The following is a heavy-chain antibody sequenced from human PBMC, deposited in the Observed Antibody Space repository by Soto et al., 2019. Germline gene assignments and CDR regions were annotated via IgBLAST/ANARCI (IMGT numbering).Heavy chain of an antibody. CDR1: GGSFSGYY. V-gene: IGHV4-34*01. J-gene: IGHJ4*02. CDR3: ASALWFGELGY. Sequence: QVQLQQWGAGLLKPSETLSLTCAVYGGSFSGYYWSWIRQPPGQGLEWIGEINHSGSTNYNPSLKSRVTISVDTSKNQFSLKLSSVTAADTAVYYCASALWFGELGYWGQGTLVTVSS. D-gene: IGHD3-10*01. CDR2: INHSGST.